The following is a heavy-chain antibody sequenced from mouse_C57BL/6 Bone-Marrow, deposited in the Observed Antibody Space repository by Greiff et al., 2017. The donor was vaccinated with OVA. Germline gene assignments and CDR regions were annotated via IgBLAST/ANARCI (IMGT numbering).Heavy chain of an antibody. V-gene: IGHV1-64*01. CDR2: IHPNSGST. D-gene: IGHD4-1*01. CDR1: GYTFTSYW. J-gene: IGHJ2*01. CDR3: ARYGRLGRRAFDY. Sequence: QVQLQQPGAELVKPGASVKLSCKASGYTFTSYWMHWVKQRPGQGLEWIGMIHPNSGSTNYNEKFKSKATLTVDKSSSTAYMQLSSLTSEDSAVYYCARYGRLGRRAFDYWGQGTTLTVSS.